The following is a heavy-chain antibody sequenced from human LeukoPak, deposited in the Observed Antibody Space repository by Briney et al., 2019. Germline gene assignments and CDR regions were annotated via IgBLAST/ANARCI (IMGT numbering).Heavy chain of an antibody. Sequence: SETLSLTCAVYGGSFSGYYWSWIRQPPGKGLEWKGEINHSGSTNYNPSLKSRVTISVDTSKNQFSLKLSSVTAADTAVYYCARRQRSRFDYWGQGTLVTVSS. CDR1: GGSFSGYY. J-gene: IGHJ4*02. V-gene: IGHV4-34*01. CDR2: INHSGST. CDR3: ARRQRSRFDY.